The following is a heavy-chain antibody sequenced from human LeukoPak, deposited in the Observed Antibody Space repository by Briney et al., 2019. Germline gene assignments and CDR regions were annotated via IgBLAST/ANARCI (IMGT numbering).Heavy chain of an antibody. CDR1: GFTFSNYW. V-gene: IGHV3-74*01. J-gene: IGHJ4*02. CDR3: VRDGQELAFDK. D-gene: IGHD1-1*01. CDR2: ICTDWAYT. Sequence: GGSLILSCAASGFTFSNYWMHWVRQTPEKGLVGVSRICTDWAYTLSADSVKGRFTMSRDNAKNTLYLQMNSLSVEDTAVYYCVRDGQELAFDKWGQGTLVTVSS.